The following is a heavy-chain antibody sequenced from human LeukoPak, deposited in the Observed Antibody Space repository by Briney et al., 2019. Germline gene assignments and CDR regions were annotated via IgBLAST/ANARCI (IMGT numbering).Heavy chain of an antibody. Sequence: GGSLRLSCAASGFTVSSNYMSWVRQAPGKGLEWVSVIYSGGSTYYADSVKGRFTTSRHNSKNTLYLQMDSLRAEDTAVYYCARAMEYYDFWSGYWDYYYGMDVWGQGTTVTVSS. CDR2: IYSGGST. D-gene: IGHD3-3*01. J-gene: IGHJ6*02. V-gene: IGHV3-53*04. CDR3: ARAMEYYDFWSGYWDYYYGMDV. CDR1: GFTVSSNY.